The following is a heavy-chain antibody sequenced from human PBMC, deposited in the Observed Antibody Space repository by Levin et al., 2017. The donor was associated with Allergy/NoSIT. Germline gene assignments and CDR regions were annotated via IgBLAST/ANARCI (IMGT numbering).Heavy chain of an antibody. CDR1: GGSFSGYY. Sequence: TSETLSLTCAVYGGSFSGYYWSWIRQPPGKGLEWIGEINHSGSTNYNPSLKSRVTISVDTSKNQFSLKLSSVTAADTAVYYCARPRGRDMVRGIFDYWGQGTLVTVSS. V-gene: IGHV4-34*01. CDR2: INHSGST. J-gene: IGHJ4*02. CDR3: ARPRGRDMVRGIFDY. D-gene: IGHD3-10*01.